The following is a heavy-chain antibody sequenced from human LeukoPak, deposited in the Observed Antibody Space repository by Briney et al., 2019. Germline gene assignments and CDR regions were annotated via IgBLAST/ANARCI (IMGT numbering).Heavy chain of an antibody. CDR1: GFTFSSYA. V-gene: IGHV3-23*01. J-gene: IGHJ6*02. CDR3: AKFLAPGVDYYYGMDV. Sequence: GGSLRLSCAASGFTFSSYAMSWVRQAPGKGLEWVSAISGSGGSTYYADSVKGRFTISRDNSKNTLYLQMNSLRAEDTAVYYCAKFLAPGVDYYYGMDVWGQGTTVTVSS. D-gene: IGHD7-27*01. CDR2: ISGSGGST.